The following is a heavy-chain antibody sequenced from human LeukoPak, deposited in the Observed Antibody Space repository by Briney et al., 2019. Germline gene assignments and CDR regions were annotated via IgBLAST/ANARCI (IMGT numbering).Heavy chain of an antibody. J-gene: IGHJ4*02. CDR2: INHSGST. CDR3: ARFSEYYHSSVHYLDY. Sequence: SETLSLTCAVYGGSFSGYYWSWIRQPPGKGLEWIGEINHSGSTNYNPSLKSRVTMSVDTSRNQFFLRLSSVTAADTAVYYCARFSEYYHSSVHYLDYWGRGTLVSVSS. D-gene: IGHD3-22*01. CDR1: GGSFSGYY. V-gene: IGHV4-34*10.